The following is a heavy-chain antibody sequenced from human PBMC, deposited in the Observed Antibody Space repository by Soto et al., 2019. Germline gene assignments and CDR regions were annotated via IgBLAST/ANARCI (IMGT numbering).Heavy chain of an antibody. Sequence: PGESLKISCKGSGYSFTSYWISCVRQMPGKGLEWMGRIDPSDSYTNYSPSFQGHVTISADKSISTAYLQWSSLKASDTAMYYCASRGEMATIPPPYRNTLSYYGMDVWGQGTTVTVSS. CDR2: IDPSDSYT. CDR1: GYSFTSYW. J-gene: IGHJ6*02. V-gene: IGHV5-10-1*01. D-gene: IGHD5-12*01. CDR3: ASRGEMATIPPPYRNTLSYYGMDV.